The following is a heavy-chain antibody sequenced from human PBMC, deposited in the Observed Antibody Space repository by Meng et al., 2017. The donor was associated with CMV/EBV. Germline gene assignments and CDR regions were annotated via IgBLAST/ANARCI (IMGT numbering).Heavy chain of an antibody. CDR2: ISSSGSTI. CDR3: ARGLVTYYDFWIGNHKTNWFAP. D-gene: IGHD3-3*01. V-gene: IGHV3-48*03. Sequence: GGSLRLSCAASGFTVSSYEMNWVRQAPGKGLEWVSYISSSGSTIYYADSVKGRFTISRANAKNSLYLQMNSLRAEDTAVYYCARGLVTYYDFWIGNHKTNWFAPWGQGTLVTVSS. CDR1: GFTVSSYE. J-gene: IGHJ5*02.